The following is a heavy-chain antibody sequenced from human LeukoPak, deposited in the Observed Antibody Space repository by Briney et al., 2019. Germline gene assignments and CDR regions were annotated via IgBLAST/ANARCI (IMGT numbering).Heavy chain of an antibody. J-gene: IGHJ4*02. CDR1: GFTFSSYA. CDR3: AKDAPGETGATSLGEGYFDY. Sequence: RTGGSLRLSCAASGFTFSSYAMSWVRQAPGKGLEWVSAISGSGGSTYYADSVKGRFTISRDNSKNTLYLQMNSLRAEDTAVYYCAKDAPGETGATSLGEGYFDYWGQGTLVTVSS. D-gene: IGHD3-16*01. CDR2: ISGSGGST. V-gene: IGHV3-23*01.